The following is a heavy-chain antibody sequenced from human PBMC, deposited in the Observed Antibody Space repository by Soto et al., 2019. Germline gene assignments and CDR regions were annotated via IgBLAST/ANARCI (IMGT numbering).Heavy chain of an antibody. CDR1: GGSISDHY. J-gene: IGHJ4*02. Sequence: SETLSLTCTVSGGSISDHYYMWIRQSPGKGLEYIGYIYNGGRTDYNPSLKSRVIISVDTSKNQFSLKVNSVIAADTAVYYCAHILSGSQFNYWGQGTPVTVSS. CDR3: AHILSGSQFNY. D-gene: IGHD3-9*01. CDR2: IYNGGRT. V-gene: IGHV4-59*04.